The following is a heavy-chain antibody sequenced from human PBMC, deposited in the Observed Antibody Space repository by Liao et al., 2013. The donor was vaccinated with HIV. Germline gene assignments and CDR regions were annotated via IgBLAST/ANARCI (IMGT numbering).Heavy chain of an antibody. CDR3: VRGGRNYYYYMDV. V-gene: IGHV4-4*07. D-gene: IGHD2/OR15-2a*01. CDR2: IHTTGST. Sequence: QVQLQESGPGLVKPSETLSLTCTVSGGSISPYYWSWIRQPVGKGLEWIGRIHTTGSTNYNPSLKSRVTISLDTSKNQFSLKLSSVTAADTAVYYCVRGGRNYYYYMDVWGKGTTVTVSS. J-gene: IGHJ6*03. CDR1: GGSISPYY.